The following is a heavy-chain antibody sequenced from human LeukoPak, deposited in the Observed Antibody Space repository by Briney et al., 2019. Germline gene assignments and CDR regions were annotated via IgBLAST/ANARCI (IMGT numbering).Heavy chain of an antibody. CDR2: IIPIFGTA. CDR3: ARGIVGATYWFDP. CDR1: GGTFSSYA. J-gene: IGHJ5*02. V-gene: IGHV1-69*13. Sequence: GASVKVSCKASGGTFSSYAISWVRQAPGQGLEWMGGIIPIFGTANYAQKFQGRVTITADESTSIAYMELSSLRSEDTAVYYCARGIVGATYWFDPWGQGTLVTVSS. D-gene: IGHD1-26*01.